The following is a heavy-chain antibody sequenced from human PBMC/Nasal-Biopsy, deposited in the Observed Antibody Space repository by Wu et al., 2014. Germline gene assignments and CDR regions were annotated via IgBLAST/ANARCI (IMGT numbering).Heavy chain of an antibody. J-gene: IGHJ6*02. Sequence: TLSLTCNVSGGSISSDGFYWSWFRQHPGKGLEWIGYSYYSGSTYYNPSLKSRVTISVDTSRNHFSLKLSSVTAADTAVYYCARDRRWSASYSDTSGYPLHYHGMDVWGQGTTVTVSS. CDR2: SYYSGST. V-gene: IGHV4-31*03. CDR1: GGSISSDGFY. D-gene: IGHD3-22*01. CDR3: ARDRRWSASYSDTSGYPLHYHGMDV.